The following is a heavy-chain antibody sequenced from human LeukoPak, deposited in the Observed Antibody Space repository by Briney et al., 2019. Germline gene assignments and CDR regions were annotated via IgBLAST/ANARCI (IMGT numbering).Heavy chain of an antibody. Sequence: ASVKVSCRVSGYSLSELSMHWVRQAPGKGLEWMGGFAPENGETISAQKFQGRVTLTEDTSTDTTYMEMGSLKSEDTAVYYCVVTRVAGLFDFWGQGTLVTVSS. D-gene: IGHD6-19*01. V-gene: IGHV1-24*01. CDR1: GYSLSELS. J-gene: IGHJ4*02. CDR3: VVTRVAGLFDF. CDR2: FAPENGET.